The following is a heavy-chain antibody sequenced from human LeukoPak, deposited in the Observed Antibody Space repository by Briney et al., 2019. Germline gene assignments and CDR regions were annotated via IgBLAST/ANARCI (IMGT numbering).Heavy chain of an antibody. J-gene: IGHJ6*02. CDR3: TRPDFGDSRLTYCYYGMDV. CDR2: IRSKANSYAT. V-gene: IGHV3-73*01. D-gene: IGHD4-17*01. Sequence: GGSLKLSCAASGFTFSGSAMHWVRQASGKGLEWVGRIRSKANSYATAYAASVKGRFTISRDDSKNTAYLQMNSLKTEDTAVYYCTRPDFGDSRLTYCYYGMDVWGQGTTVTVSS. CDR1: GFTFSGSA.